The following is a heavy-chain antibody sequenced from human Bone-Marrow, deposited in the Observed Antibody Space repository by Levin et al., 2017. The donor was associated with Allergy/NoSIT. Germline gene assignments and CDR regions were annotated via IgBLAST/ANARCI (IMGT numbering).Heavy chain of an antibody. V-gene: IGHV1-2*02. Sequence: GESLKISCKASGYNFTGYYIHWVRQAPGQGLEWMGWINPNSGGTIYVQEFQGRVTMTRDTSISTAYMELNRLGSDDAAIYFCARGHQASLRWVLSSHYCGLDVWGLGTTVTVSS. CDR2: INPNSGGT. D-gene: IGHD4-23*01. CDR3: ARGHQASLRWVLSSHYCGLDV. J-gene: IGHJ6*02. CDR1: GYNFTGYY.